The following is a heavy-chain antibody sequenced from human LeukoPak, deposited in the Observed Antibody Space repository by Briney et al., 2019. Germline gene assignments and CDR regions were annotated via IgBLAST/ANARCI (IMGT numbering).Heavy chain of an antibody. CDR1: GFTFSSYS. CDR3: ARASSGSMEDYFDY. D-gene: IGHD6-19*01. Sequence: GGSLRLSCAASGFTFSSYSMNWVRQAPGKGLEWVSSISSSSSYIYYADSVKGRFTISRDNAKNSLYQQMNSLRAEDTAVYYCARASSGSMEDYFDYWGQGTLVTVSS. CDR2: ISSSSSYI. V-gene: IGHV3-21*01. J-gene: IGHJ4*02.